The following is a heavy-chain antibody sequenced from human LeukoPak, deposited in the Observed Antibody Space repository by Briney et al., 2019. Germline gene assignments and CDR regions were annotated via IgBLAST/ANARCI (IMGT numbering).Heavy chain of an antibody. J-gene: IGHJ4*02. V-gene: IGHV1-2*02. Sequence: PGASVKVSCKASGYTFTSYDINWVRQAPGQGLEWTGWINPNSGGTNYAQKFQGRVTMTRDTSISTAYMELSRLRSDDTAVYYCARVGVRNSLGYWGQGTLVTVSS. CDR3: ARVGVRNSLGY. CDR1: GYTFTSYD. CDR2: INPNSGGT. D-gene: IGHD4-23*01.